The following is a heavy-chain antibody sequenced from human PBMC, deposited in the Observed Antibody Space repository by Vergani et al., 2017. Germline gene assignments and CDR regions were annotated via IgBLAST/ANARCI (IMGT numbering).Heavy chain of an antibody. CDR3: SRRYDYVCGSYRYSYYFDY. Sequence: EVQLVQSGAEVKKPGESLKISCKGSGYSFTSYWIGWVRQMPGKGLEWMGIIYPGDSDPRYSQSFQGQVTISADNAISTAYLQWISLKASYTAMYYCSRRYDYVCGSYRYSYYFDYWGQGTLVTVSS. CDR2: IYPGDSDP. J-gene: IGHJ4*02. CDR1: GYSFTSYW. D-gene: IGHD3-16*02. V-gene: IGHV5-51*01.